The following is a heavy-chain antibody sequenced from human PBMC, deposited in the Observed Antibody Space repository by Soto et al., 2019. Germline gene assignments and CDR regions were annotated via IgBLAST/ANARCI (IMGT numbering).Heavy chain of an antibody. CDR1: GGSISSYY. V-gene: IGHV4-59*01. J-gene: IGHJ6*02. CDR2: IYYSGST. CDR3: ARGAWLGDSSSWERAYYYYGMDV. Sequence: SETLSLTCTVSGGSISSYYWSWIRQPPGKGLEWIGYIYYSGSTNYNPSLKSRVTISVDTSKNQFSLKLSSVTAADTAVYYCARGAWLGDSSSWERAYYYYGMDVWGQGTTVTVSS. D-gene: IGHD6-13*01.